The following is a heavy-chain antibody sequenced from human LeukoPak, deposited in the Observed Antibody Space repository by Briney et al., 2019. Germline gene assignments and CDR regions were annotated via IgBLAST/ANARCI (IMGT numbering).Heavy chain of an antibody. CDR3: ARDAPRGSITMVRGVMGDAFDI. CDR2: IYYSGST. CDR1: GGSISSYY. J-gene: IGHJ3*02. D-gene: IGHD3-10*01. V-gene: IGHV4-59*01. Sequence: PSETLSLTCTVSGGSISSYYWSWIRQPPGKGLEWIGYIYYSGSTNYNPSLKSRVTISVDTSKNQFSLKLSSVTAADTAVYYCARDAPRGSITMVRGVMGDAFDIWGQGTMVTVSS.